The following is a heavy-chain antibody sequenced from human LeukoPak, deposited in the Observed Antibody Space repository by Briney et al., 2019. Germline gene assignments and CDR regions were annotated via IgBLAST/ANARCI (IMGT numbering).Heavy chain of an antibody. D-gene: IGHD1-1*01. CDR3: SRDLNWSFDY. CDR2: IRSKAYGGTT. V-gene: IGHV3-49*04. CDR1: GFIFSSYW. Sequence: GGSLRLSCAASGFIFSSYWMSWVRQAPGEGLEWVGFIRSKAYGGTTEYAASVEGRFSISRDDSKSIAYLQMNSPKTEDTAVYYCSRDLNWSFDYWGQGILVTVSS. J-gene: IGHJ4*02.